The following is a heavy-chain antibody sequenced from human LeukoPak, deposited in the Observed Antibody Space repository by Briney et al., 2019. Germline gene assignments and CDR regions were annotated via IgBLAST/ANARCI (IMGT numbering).Heavy chain of an antibody. CDR2: INVVNGDT. Sequence: ASVKVSCKTSGYSFTSYAVHWMRQAPGQRPEWMGWINVVNGDTRYSQNFQGRVTISRDTSATTVYMELRSLRSEDTVIYYCARQGGGPYSGSPFDFWGQGTLVTVSS. CDR1: GYSFTSYA. J-gene: IGHJ4*02. V-gene: IGHV1-3*01. D-gene: IGHD1-26*01. CDR3: ARQGGGPYSGSPFDF.